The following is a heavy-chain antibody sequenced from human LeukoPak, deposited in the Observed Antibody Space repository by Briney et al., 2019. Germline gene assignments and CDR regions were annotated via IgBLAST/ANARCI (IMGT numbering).Heavy chain of an antibody. J-gene: IGHJ4*02. Sequence: KPSETLSLTCAVYGGSFSGYYWSWIRQPPGKGLEWIGEINHSGSTNYNPSLKSRVTISVDTSKNQSSLKLSSVTAADTAVYYCARGVRTIFGVVIIRDYFDYWGQGTLVTVSS. CDR1: GGSFSGYY. V-gene: IGHV4-34*01. CDR2: INHSGST. D-gene: IGHD3-3*01. CDR3: ARGVRTIFGVVIIRDYFDY.